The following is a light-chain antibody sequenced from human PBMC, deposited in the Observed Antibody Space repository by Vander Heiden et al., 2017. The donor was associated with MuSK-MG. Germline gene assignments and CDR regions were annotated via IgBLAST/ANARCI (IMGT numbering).Light chain of an antibody. CDR1: SSNIGSNT. Sequence: QSVLTQPPSASGPPGQRVTISCSGSSSNIGSNTVNWYQQLPGTAPKLLIYSNNQRPSGVPDRFSGSKSGTSASLAISGLQSEDEADYYCAAWEDSLNGLVVFGGGTKLTVL. CDR3: AAWEDSLNGLVV. CDR2: SNN. V-gene: IGLV1-44*01. J-gene: IGLJ2*01.